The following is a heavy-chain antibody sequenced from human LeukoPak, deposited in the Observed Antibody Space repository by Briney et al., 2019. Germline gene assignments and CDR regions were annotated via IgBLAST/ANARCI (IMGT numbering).Heavy chain of an antibody. D-gene: IGHD3-22*01. J-gene: IGHJ4*02. CDR2: IDTSSKTK. CDR3: ATDTYYHDSSESSGDY. Sequence: GGSLRLSCAASGFTFSLYNMNWVRQAPGKGLEWLSYIDTSSKTKYYADSVKGRFTISRDNAGDSLHLQINSLRDEDTAVYYCATDTYYHDSSESSGDYWGQGTLVTVSS. V-gene: IGHV3-48*02. CDR1: GFTFSLYN.